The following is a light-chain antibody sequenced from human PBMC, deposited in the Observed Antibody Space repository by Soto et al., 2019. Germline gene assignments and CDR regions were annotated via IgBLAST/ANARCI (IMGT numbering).Light chain of an antibody. CDR1: QRVSSN. V-gene: IGKV3-15*01. CDR2: GSS. Sequence: EIVMTQSPATLSVSPGERATLSCRASQRVSSNLAWYQQKPGQAPRLLIYGSSTRATRIPARLIGSGYGTDSPLTISGRELEEFAVYYCQQYGSAHPFGQGTRRE. CDR3: QQYGSAHP. J-gene: IGKJ5*01.